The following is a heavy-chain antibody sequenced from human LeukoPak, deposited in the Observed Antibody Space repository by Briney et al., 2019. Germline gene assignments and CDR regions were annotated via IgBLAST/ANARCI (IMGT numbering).Heavy chain of an antibody. D-gene: IGHD3-22*01. J-gene: IGHJ4*02. V-gene: IGHV4-39*01. CDR3: ARQTHHRSGYYIDY. CDR2: IYYSGST. CDR1: GFTFGSYAMH. Sequence: KAGGSLRLSCSASGFTFGSYAMHWVRQPPGKGLEWIGSIYYSGSTWYNPSLKSRVTISVDTSKNQFSLKLSSVTAADTAVYYCARQTHHRSGYYIDYWGQGTLGTVSA.